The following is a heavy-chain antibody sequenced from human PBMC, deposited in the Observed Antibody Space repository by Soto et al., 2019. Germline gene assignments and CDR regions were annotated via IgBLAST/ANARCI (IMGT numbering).Heavy chain of an antibody. CDR1: GGSISSYY. J-gene: IGHJ6*03. CDR3: ASGTQLGRYYYYYMDV. V-gene: IGHV4-59*08. D-gene: IGHD6-6*01. Sequence: PSETLSLTCTVSGGSISSYYWSWIRQPPGKGLEWIGYIYYSGSTNYNPSLKSRVTISVDTSKNQFSLKLSSVTAADTAVYYCASGTQLGRYYYYYMDVWGKGTTVTVSS. CDR2: IYYSGST.